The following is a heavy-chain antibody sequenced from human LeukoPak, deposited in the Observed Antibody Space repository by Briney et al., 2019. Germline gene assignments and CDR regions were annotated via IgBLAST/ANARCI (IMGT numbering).Heavy chain of an antibody. CDR2: ISAYNGNT. D-gene: IGHD2-2*01. CDR3: VRAASSYCSSTSCSPRINWFDP. J-gene: IGHJ5*02. Sequence: ASVKVSCKASGYTFTSYGISWVRQAPGQGLEWMGWISAYNGNTNYAQKLQGRVTMTTDTSTSTAYMELRSLRSDDTAVYYCVRAASSYCSSTSCSPRINWFDPWGQGTLVTVSS. V-gene: IGHV1-18*01. CDR1: GYTFTSYG.